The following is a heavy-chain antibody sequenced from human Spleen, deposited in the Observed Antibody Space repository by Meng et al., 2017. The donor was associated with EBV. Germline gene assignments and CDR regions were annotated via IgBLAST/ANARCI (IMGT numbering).Heavy chain of an antibody. J-gene: IGHJ4*02. CDR1: GGPFRNYA. CDR2: FLPTLGAP. Sequence: QVQLVQSAAEVKKPGSSVKVSCKPSGGPFRNYAISWVRQAPGQGLEWLGGFLPTLGAPNYAQKFHGRVSITADESTSTHYMDLSSLRSEDTAVYYCASESGRGYTPDYWGQGTLVTVSS. CDR3: ASESGRGYTPDY. D-gene: IGHD3-10*01. V-gene: IGHV1-69*01.